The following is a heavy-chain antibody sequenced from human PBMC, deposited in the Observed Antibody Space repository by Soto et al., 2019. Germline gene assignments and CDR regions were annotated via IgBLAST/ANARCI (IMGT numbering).Heavy chain of an antibody. Sequence: SETLSLTCTVSGGSISNYYWSWIRQSAGRGLEWIGRIYSSGSTSYNPSLRGRVTMSLQTSKRQFSLNLISVTAADTAVYYRAGEEGQLVAGSWFGPWGQGTLVPVSS. CDR1: GGSISNYY. D-gene: IGHD6-6*01. CDR2: IYSSGST. J-gene: IGHJ5*02. V-gene: IGHV4-4*07. CDR3: AGEEGQLVAGSWFGP.